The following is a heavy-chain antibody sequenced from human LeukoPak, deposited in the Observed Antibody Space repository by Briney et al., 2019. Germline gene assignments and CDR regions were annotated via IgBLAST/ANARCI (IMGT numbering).Heavy chain of an antibody. CDR2: ISAYNGNT. D-gene: IGHD2-15*01. CDR3: ARLTAGVVVAAHHVVEEKLYHYFDY. J-gene: IGHJ4*02. Sequence: ASVKVSCKASGYTFTSYGISWVRQAPGQGLEWMGWISAYNGNTNYAQKLQGRVTMTTDTSTSTAYMELRSLRSDDTAVYYCARLTAGVVVAAHHVVEEKLYHYFDYWGQGTLVTASS. CDR1: GYTFTSYG. V-gene: IGHV1-18*01.